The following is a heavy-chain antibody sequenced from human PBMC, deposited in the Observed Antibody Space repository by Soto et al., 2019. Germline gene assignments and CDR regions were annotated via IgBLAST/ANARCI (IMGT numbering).Heavy chain of an antibody. CDR2: MYYSGST. V-gene: IGHV4-39*01. D-gene: IGHD1-26*01. CDR3: ARLTILGATPYHFDY. Sequence: QLQLQESGPRLMKPSETLSLTCDVSGGSSMISSYYCGWIRQPPGKGLEWIGSMYYSGSTYYNPSRKSRVTMSVDTSKNQFSLRLNSVTAADTAVYYCARLTILGATPYHFDYWGQGILVTVSS. CDR1: GGSSMISSYY. J-gene: IGHJ4*02.